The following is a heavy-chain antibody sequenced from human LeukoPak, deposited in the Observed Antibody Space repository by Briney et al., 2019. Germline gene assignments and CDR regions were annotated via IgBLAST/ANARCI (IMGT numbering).Heavy chain of an antibody. CDR3: AKGSGPNWFDP. Sequence: PGGSLRLSCAASGFTFSSYGMHWVRQAPGKGLEWVAVISYDGSNKYYADSVKGRFTISRDNSKNTLYLQMNSLRAEDTAVYYCAKGSGPNWFDPWGQGTLVTVSS. CDR1: GFTFSSYG. V-gene: IGHV3-30*18. J-gene: IGHJ5*02. CDR2: ISYDGSNK.